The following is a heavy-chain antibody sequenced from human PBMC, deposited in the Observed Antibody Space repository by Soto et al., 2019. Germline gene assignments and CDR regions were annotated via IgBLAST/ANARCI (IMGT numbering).Heavy chain of an antibody. V-gene: IGHV1-69*12. CDR3: ASVGLILVPATVNADYYFYAMDV. CDR2: IIPRSATS. Sequence: QVQLVQSGAEVKKPGSSVKVSCKASGDTFSTYTITWMRQAPGQGLEWMGGIIPRSATSKYAQKFQGRVTTTADESTSTVYMELRSLSPDDTAIYDCASVGLILVPATVNADYYFYAMDVWGQRTTVTVS. CDR1: GDTFSTYT. D-gene: IGHD6-25*01. J-gene: IGHJ6*02.